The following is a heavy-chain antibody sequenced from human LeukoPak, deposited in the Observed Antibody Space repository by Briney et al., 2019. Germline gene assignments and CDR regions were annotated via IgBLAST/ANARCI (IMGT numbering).Heavy chain of an antibody. Sequence: SETLSLTCTVSGGSISSGSYYWSWIRQPVGKGLEWIGRIYTSGSTNYNPSLKSRVTISVDTSKNQFSLKLSSVTAADTAVYYCARGGGWYYDSSGPFDYWGQGTLVTVSS. V-gene: IGHV4-61*02. CDR2: IYTSGST. D-gene: IGHD3-22*01. CDR1: GGSISSGSYY. J-gene: IGHJ4*02. CDR3: ARGGGWYYDSSGPFDY.